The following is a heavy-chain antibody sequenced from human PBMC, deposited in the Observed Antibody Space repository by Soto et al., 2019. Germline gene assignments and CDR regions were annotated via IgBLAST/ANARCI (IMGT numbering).Heavy chain of an antibody. CDR1: GGSISSGGYY. CDR3: ARTMTGTTYEEGRYYYYGMDV. Sequence: SETLSLTCTVSGGSISSGGYYWSWIRQHPGKGLEWIGYIYYSGSTYYNPSLKSRVTISVDTSKNQFSLKLSSVTAADTAVYYCARTMTGTTYEEGRYYYYGMDVWGQGTTVTVSS. V-gene: IGHV4-31*03. J-gene: IGHJ6*02. D-gene: IGHD1-1*01. CDR2: IYYSGST.